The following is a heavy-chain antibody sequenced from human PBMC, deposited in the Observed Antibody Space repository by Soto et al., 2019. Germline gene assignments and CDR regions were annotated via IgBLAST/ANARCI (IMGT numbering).Heavy chain of an antibody. CDR3: ARGEWILSSWHGFDY. J-gene: IGHJ4*02. CDR1: GFTFSSYG. V-gene: IGHV3-33*01. Sequence: QVQLVESGGGVVQPGRSLRLSCAASGFTFSSYGMHWVRQAPGKGLEWVAVIWYDGSNKYYADSVKGRFTISRDNSKNTLYLQMNSLRAEDTAVYYCARGEWILSSWHGFDYWGQGTLVTVSS. D-gene: IGHD6-13*01. CDR2: IWYDGSNK.